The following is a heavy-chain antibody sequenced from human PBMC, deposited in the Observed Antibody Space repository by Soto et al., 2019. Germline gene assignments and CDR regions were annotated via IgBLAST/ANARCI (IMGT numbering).Heavy chain of an antibody. Sequence: SETLSLTCTVSGGSISSSSYYWGWIRQPPGKGLEWIGSIYYSGSTYYNPSLKSRVTISVDTSKNQFSLKLSSVTAADTAVYYCASLPSTESDIVVVPAVGWFDPWGQGTLVTVSS. CDR1: GGSISSSSYY. D-gene: IGHD2-2*01. CDR2: IYYSGST. J-gene: IGHJ5*02. V-gene: IGHV4-39*01. CDR3: ASLPSTESDIVVVPAVGWFDP.